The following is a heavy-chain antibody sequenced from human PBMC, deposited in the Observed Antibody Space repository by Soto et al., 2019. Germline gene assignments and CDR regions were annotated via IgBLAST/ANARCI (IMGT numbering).Heavy chain of an antibody. Sequence: GGSLRLSCAASGFTVSSNYMSWVRQAPGKGLEWVSAISGSGGSTYYADSVKGRFTISRDNSKNTLYLQMNSLRAEDTAVYYCAKSEANILTGQTYYFDYWGQGTLVTVSS. CDR2: ISGSGGST. CDR3: AKSEANILTGQTYYFDY. V-gene: IGHV3-23*01. J-gene: IGHJ4*02. D-gene: IGHD3-9*01. CDR1: GFTVSSNY.